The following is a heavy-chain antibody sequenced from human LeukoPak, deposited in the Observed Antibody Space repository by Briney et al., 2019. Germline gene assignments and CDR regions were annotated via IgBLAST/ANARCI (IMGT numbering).Heavy chain of an antibody. CDR2: ISAYNDNT. CDR3: ARGRGMTTVITYWHFDL. D-gene: IGHD4-17*01. CDR1: GYTFTSYG. V-gene: IGHV1-18*01. Sequence: ASVKVSCKASGYTFTSYGISWVRQAPGQGLEWMGWISAYNDNTNYAQNLQGRVTMTTDTSTTTAYMELRSLRSDDTAVYYCARGRGMTTVITYWHFDLWGRGTLVTVSS. J-gene: IGHJ2*01.